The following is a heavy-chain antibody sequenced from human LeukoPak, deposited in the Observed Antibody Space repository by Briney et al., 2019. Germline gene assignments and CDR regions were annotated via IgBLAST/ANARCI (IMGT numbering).Heavy chain of an antibody. Sequence: ASVKVSCKASGYTFTSYDINWVRQATGQGLEWMGWMNPNSGNTGYAQKFQGRVTMNRNTSISTAYMELSSPRSEDTAVYYCARALTRSSKFSAYWGQGTLVTVSS. CDR3: ARALTRSSKFSAY. D-gene: IGHD1-26*01. J-gene: IGHJ4*02. CDR1: GYTFTSYD. V-gene: IGHV1-8*01. CDR2: MNPNSGNT.